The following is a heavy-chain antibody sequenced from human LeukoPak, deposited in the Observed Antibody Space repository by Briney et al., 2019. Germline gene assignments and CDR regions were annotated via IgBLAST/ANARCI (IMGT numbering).Heavy chain of an antibody. D-gene: IGHD2-2*03. Sequence: GGSMRLSCAASGFTFSTYDMQWVRQAPGKGLEWVSGISRSGRTYYTDSVKGRFSISRDNSKDTPYLQMNSLRAEDTAVYYCAQGGYFAFDIWGQGTMVAVSS. J-gene: IGHJ3*02. CDR2: ISRSGRT. V-gene: IGHV3-23*01. CDR3: AQGGYFAFDI. CDR1: GFTFSTYD.